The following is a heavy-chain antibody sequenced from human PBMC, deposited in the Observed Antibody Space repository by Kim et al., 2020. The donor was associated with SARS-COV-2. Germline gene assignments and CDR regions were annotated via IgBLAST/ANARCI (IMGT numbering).Heavy chain of an antibody. V-gene: IGHV3-30*02. CDR3: ACQYSSTFDY. D-gene: IGHD6-13*01. Sequence: CADSVKGRVTISRDNSKNTLYLQMNSLRAGDTAVYYCACQYSSTFDYWGQGTLVTVSS. J-gene: IGHJ4*02.